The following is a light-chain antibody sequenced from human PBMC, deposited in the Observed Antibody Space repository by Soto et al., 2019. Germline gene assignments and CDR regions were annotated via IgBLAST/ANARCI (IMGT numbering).Light chain of an antibody. CDR2: GTS. J-gene: IGKJ3*01. Sequence: EIMLTQSPGTLSLSPGERATLSCRASQSVNSNYLAWYQQKPGQAPRPLIYGTSSRATGIPDRFSGSGSGTDFTLTISSLEPEDFAVYYCQQYGSSPLLTFGPGTKVDIK. V-gene: IGKV3-20*01. CDR3: QQYGSSPLLT. CDR1: QSVNSNY.